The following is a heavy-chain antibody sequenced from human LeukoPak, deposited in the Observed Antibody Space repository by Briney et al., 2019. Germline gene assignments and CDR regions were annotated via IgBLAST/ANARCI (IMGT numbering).Heavy chain of an antibody. Sequence: GGSLRLSCAASGFTFSSYWMSWVRQAPGKGLEWVANIKQDGSEKYYVDSVKGRLTISRDNAKNSLYLQMNSLRAEDTAVYYCARDYRVWGSYRLGDYWGQGTLVTVSS. CDR1: GFTFSSYW. D-gene: IGHD3-16*02. CDR3: ARDYRVWGSYRLGDY. V-gene: IGHV3-7*01. J-gene: IGHJ4*02. CDR2: IKQDGSEK.